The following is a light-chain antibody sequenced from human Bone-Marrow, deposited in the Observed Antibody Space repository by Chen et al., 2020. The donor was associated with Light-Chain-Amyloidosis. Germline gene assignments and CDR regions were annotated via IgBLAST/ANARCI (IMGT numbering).Light chain of an antibody. Sequence: SELTQDPAVSVALGPAASITCQGDSLRTYLPSWYQQTPGQAPILVISGKNNRPSGISDRFSGSHSGDTSSLPITGAQAEDEADYYCHCRDSRRNHVIFGGGTKLPVL. J-gene: IGLJ2*01. CDR3: HCRDSRRNHVI. V-gene: IGLV3-19*01. CDR2: GKN. CDR1: SLRTYL.